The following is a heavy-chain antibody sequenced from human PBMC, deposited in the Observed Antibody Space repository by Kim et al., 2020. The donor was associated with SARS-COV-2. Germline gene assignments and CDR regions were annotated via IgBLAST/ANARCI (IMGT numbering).Heavy chain of an antibody. CDR2: LRANSDSV. V-gene: IGHV3-9*01. D-gene: IGHD3-10*01. Sequence: GGSLRLSCAASGFAFGDYAMHWVRQVPGKGLEWVSGLRANSDSVSYLDSVRDRFAISRDNVKNFLYLEMSTLRSEDTALYFCTKVLLRAVLFRDYDAFD. J-gene: IGHJ3*01. CDR1: GFAFGDYA. CDR3: TKVLLRAVLFRDYDAFD.